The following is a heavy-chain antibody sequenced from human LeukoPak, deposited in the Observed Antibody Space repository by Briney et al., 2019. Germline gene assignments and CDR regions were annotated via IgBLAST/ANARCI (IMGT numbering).Heavy chain of an antibody. CDR3: ALEGGHRSSPNELWFDP. V-gene: IGHV2-5*02. Sequence: ESGPTLVKPTQTLTLTCTFSGFSLSTSGVGVGWIRQPPGKALEWLALIYWDDDKRYSPSLKSRLTITKDTSKNQVVLTMTNMDPVDTATYYCALEGGHRSSPNELWFDPWGQGTLVTVSS. CDR2: IYWDDDK. CDR1: GFSLSTSGVG. J-gene: IGHJ5*02. D-gene: IGHD6-13*01.